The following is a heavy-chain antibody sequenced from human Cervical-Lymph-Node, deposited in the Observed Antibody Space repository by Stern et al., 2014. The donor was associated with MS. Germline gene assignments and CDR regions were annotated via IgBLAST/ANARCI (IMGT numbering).Heavy chain of an antibody. V-gene: IGHV1-69*01. Sequence: QLVQSGAEVKKPGSPVKVSCKASGSTFSSYAISWARQAPGQGLEWMGGIIANFRTAKYAQKFQGRATTTADESTTTAYIEQSSLRSEDTAVYYCARGELKEGLVRGMDVWGQGTTVTVSS. CDR3: ARGELKEGLVRGMDV. CDR1: GSTFSSYA. D-gene: IGHD1-26*01. J-gene: IGHJ6*02. CDR2: IIANFRTA.